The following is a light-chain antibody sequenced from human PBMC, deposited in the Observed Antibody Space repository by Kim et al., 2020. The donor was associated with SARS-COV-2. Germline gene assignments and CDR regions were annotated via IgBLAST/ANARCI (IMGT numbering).Light chain of an antibody. Sequence: IQMTQSPSSLSASVGDRVTITCQASQDISRYVNWYQQRPGKAPKLLIYDASDFDAGVPSRFSGGGSGADFTLTIDSLQPEDVATYYCQQYASFPTTFGQGTRLEIK. CDR2: DAS. CDR1: QDISRY. CDR3: QQYASFPTT. V-gene: IGKV1-33*01. J-gene: IGKJ5*01.